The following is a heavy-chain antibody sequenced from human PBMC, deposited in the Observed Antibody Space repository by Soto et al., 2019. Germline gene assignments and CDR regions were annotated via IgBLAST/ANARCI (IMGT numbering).Heavy chain of an antibody. CDR3: AKEPRLQLWYRY. D-gene: IGHD5-18*01. CDR2: ISGSGGST. CDR1: GFPFSSYA. Sequence: GGSLRLSCAATGFPFSSYAMSWVRQAPGKGLEWVSAISGSGGSTHYADSVKGRFTISRDNSKNTLYLQMNSLRAEDTAVYYCAKEPRLQLWYRYWGQGILVTVSS. V-gene: IGHV3-23*01. J-gene: IGHJ4*02.